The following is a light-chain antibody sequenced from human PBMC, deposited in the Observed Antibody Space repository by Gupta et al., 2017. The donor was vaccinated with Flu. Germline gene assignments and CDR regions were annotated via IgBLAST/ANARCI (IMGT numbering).Light chain of an antibody. CDR1: QSLLHSSGYTF. CDR2: LAS. V-gene: IGKV2-28*01. CDR3: MQDLHLVT. J-gene: IGKJ3*01. Sequence: PVTPGEPASISCRSSQSLLHSSGYTFLDWYVQKPGQSPQLMIYLASKRAYGVPDRFSGSGSGTDFTLKSSRGEAEDVGVYYGMQDLHLVTFGHGTKVEIQ.